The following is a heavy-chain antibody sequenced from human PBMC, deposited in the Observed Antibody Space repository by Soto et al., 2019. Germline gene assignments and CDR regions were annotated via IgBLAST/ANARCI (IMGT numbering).Heavy chain of an antibody. CDR3: VRGDRILGWRYFDL. Sequence: EVQLLESGGGLIQPGGSLRLACAASGFTFSSYAMTWVRQARGKGLEWVSSISFSDGGTYYADSVKGRLTISRVNSKNTLFLQTDRLRVEGSAVYNCVRGDRILGWRYFDLWCRGTLFTGSS. J-gene: IGHJ2*01. CDR1: GFTFSSYA. D-gene: IGHD2-15*01. V-gene: IGHV3-23*01. CDR2: ISFSDGGT.